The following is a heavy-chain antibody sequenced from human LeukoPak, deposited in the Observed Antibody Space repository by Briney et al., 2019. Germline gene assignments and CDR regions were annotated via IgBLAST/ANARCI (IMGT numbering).Heavy chain of an antibody. CDR2: INPNSGGT. D-gene: IGHD5-12*01. Sequence: ASVKVSCKASGYTFTGYYMHWVRQAPGQGLEWMGWINPNSGGTNYAQKFQGRVATTRDTSISTAYMEPSSLRSDDTVVYYCARSGSPLGYSGYIRFDSWGQGALVTVSS. J-gene: IGHJ4*02. CDR1: GYTFTGYY. V-gene: IGHV1-2*02. CDR3: ARSGSPLGYSGYIRFDS.